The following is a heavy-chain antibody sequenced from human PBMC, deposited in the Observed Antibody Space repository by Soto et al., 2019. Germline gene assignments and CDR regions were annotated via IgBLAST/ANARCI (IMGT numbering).Heavy chain of an antibody. D-gene: IGHD2-2*02. CDR2: IRSKAYGGTT. J-gene: IGHJ5*02. CDR3: TRDHYCSSTSCYKDSRFDP. CDR1: GFTFVDYA. Sequence: GGSLRLSCTASGFTFVDYAIILVRHSPLKWLEWVGFIRSKAYGGTTEYAASVKGRFTISRDDSKSIAYLQMNSLKTEDTAVYYCTRDHYCSSTSCYKDSRFDPWGQGTLVTVSS. V-gene: IGHV3-49*04.